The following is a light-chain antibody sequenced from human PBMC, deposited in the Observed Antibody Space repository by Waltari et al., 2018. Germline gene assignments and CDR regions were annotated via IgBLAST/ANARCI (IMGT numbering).Light chain of an antibody. J-gene: IGLJ2*01. CDR3: YSTNSSGDYGV. Sequence: SYELTQPPSVSVSPGQTARITCSGDALPTRFGYWYQQKSGQAPVLVIYEGSKRPSGIPERFSGSSLGTMATLTISGAQVEDEADYYCYSTNSSGDYGVFGGGTKLTVL. V-gene: IGLV3-10*01. CDR1: ALPTRF. CDR2: EGS.